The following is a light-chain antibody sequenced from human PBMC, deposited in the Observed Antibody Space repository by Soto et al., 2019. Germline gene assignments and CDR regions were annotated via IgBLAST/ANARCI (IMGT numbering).Light chain of an antibody. V-gene: IGKV1-27*01. J-gene: IGKJ1*01. CDR3: QKYNSARTWT. Sequence: DIQMTQSPSSLSASVGDRVTITCRASQGISNYLAWYQQKPGKVPKRLIYAASTLQSGVPSRFSGSGSGTDFILTISSLQPEDVSTYYCQKYNSARTWTFGQGTKVEIK. CDR1: QGISNY. CDR2: AAS.